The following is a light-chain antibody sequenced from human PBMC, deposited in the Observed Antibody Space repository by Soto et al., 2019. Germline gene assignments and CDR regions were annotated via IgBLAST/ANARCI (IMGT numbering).Light chain of an antibody. J-gene: IGKJ1*01. CDR3: QQYNNWPRT. CDR1: RSVSSN. V-gene: IGKV3-15*01. CDR2: GAS. Sequence: EIVMTQSPATLSVSPGERATLSCRASRSVSSNLAWYQQKPGQAPRLLIYGASTRATGIPARFSGSGSGTELTLTISSLQSEDFAVYYCQQYNNWPRTFGQGTKV.